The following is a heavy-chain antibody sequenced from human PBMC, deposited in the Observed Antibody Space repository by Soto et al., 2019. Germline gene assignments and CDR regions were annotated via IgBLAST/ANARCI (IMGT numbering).Heavy chain of an antibody. CDR2: MNPNSGNT. V-gene: IGHV1-8*01. J-gene: IGHJ5*02. CDR3: ARANPVNPTDWFDP. Sequence: GSSVKVCCKASGYTFTSYDINWVRQATGQGPDWMGWMNPNSGNTGYAQKFQGRVTMTRNTSISTAYMELSSLRSEDTAVYYCARANPVNPTDWFDPWGQGTLVTVSS. CDR1: GYTFTSYD. D-gene: IGHD7-27*01.